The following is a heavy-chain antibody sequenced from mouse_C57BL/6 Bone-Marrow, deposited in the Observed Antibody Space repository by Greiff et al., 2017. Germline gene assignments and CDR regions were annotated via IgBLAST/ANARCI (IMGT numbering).Heavy chain of an antibody. CDR2: ISNGGGST. D-gene: IGHD2-1*01. V-gene: IGHV5-12*01. J-gene: IGHJ3*01. Sequence: EVQRVESGGGLVQPGGSLKLSCAASGFTFSDYYMYWVRQTPEKRLEWVAYISNGGGSTYYPDTVKGRFTISSDNAKNTLYLQMSRLKSEDTAMYYCARNYGNYWFAYWGQGTLVTVSA. CDR3: ARNYGNYWFAY. CDR1: GFTFSDYY.